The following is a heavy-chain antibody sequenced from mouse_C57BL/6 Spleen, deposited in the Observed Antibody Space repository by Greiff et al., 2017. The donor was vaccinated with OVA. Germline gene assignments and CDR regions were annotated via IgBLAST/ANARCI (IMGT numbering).Heavy chain of an antibody. J-gene: IGHJ3*01. CDR3: ARASYDYEAWFAY. Sequence: VKLQESGAELMKPGASVKLSCKATGYTFTGYWIEWVKQRPGHGLEWIGEILPGSGSTNYNEKFKGKATFTADTSSNTAYMQRSSLTTEDSAIYYCARASYDYEAWFAYWGQGTLVTVSA. D-gene: IGHD2-4*01. V-gene: IGHV1-9*01. CDR1: GYTFTGYW. CDR2: ILPGSGST.